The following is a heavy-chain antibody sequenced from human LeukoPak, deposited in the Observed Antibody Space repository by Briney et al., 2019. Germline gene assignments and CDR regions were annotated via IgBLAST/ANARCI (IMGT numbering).Heavy chain of an antibody. J-gene: IGHJ4*02. CDR3: ARGPDGDVLDY. V-gene: IGHV3-33*08. CDR1: EFTFRTYS. CDR2: IWYDGSNK. Sequence: GGSLRLSCAASEFTFRTYSIHWVRQAPGKGLEWVAVIWYDGSNKYYADSVKGRFTISRDNSKNTLYLQMNSLRAEDTAVYYCARGPDGDVLDYWGQGTLVTVSS. D-gene: IGHD2-8*02.